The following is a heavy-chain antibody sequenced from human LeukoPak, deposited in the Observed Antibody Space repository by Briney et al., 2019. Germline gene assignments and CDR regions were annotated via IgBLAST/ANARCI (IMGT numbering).Heavy chain of an antibody. J-gene: IGHJ5*02. D-gene: IGHD4-17*01. Sequence: ASVKVSCKASGYTFTSYDINWVRQATGQGLEWMGWMNPNSGNTGYAQKFQGRVTMTRNTSISTAYMELSSLRSEDTAVYYCARGVATVTTKPSWFDPWDQGTLVTVSS. V-gene: IGHV1-8*01. CDR2: MNPNSGNT. CDR1: GYTFTSYD. CDR3: ARGVATVTTKPSWFDP.